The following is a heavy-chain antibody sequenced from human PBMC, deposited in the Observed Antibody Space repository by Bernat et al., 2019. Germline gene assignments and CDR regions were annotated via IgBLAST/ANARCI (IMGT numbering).Heavy chain of an antibody. V-gene: IGHV3-33*01. J-gene: IGHJ4*02. Sequence: QLQLVESGGGVVQPGGSLRLSCAASGFSFRNYAMHWVRQAPGKGLEWVAVIWNDATNEYYADSVKGRFTTSRDNSKDTLYLLMTSLRAEDTAVYFCASGVLCSGGHCYLSMDYWGQGTLVTVSS. CDR2: IWNDATNE. CDR3: ASGVLCSGGHCYLSMDY. D-gene: IGHD2-21*01. CDR1: GFSFRNYA.